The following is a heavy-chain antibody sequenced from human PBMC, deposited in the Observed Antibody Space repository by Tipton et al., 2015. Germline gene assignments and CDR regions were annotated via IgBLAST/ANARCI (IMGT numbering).Heavy chain of an antibody. CDR2: IYYLGST. CDR3: ARARGRHGGLFDS. J-gene: IGHJ4*02. D-gene: IGHD4-23*01. V-gene: IGHV4-59*01. CDR1: GDSINRYY. Sequence: TLSLTCSVSGDSINRYYWSWIRQPPGKGLECIGYIYYLGSTIYNPSFKSRVTISGDTSKNQLSLRVSSVTATDTAVYYCARARGRHGGLFDSWGQGTLVTVSS.